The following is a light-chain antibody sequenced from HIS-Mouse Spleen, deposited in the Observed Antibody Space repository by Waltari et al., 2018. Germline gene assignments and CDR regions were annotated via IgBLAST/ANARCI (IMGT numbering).Light chain of an antibody. CDR2: WAS. Sequence: DIVMTHSPDSLAVSLGERATINCQSSKSVLYNSNNKNYLTWYQQKPGQPPKLLIYWASTRESGVPDRFSGSGSGTDFTLTISSLQAEDVAVYYCQQYYSTPITFGQGTRLEIK. CDR1: KSVLYNSNNKNY. V-gene: IGKV4-1*01. CDR3: QQYYSTPIT. J-gene: IGKJ5*01.